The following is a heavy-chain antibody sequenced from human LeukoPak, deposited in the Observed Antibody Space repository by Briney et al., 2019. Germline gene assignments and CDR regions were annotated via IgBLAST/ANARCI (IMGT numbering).Heavy chain of an antibody. CDR1: GYSISSANY. CDR3: ARALGAFDI. V-gene: IGHV4-38-2*02. Sequence: SETLSLTCKVSGYSISSANYWGWIRQPPGKGLEWIASLYHSGATYYNPSLRSRVTVSVDTSKSQFSLKLSSVTAADTAVYYCARALGAFDIWGQGTMVTVSS. CDR2: LYHSGAT. J-gene: IGHJ3*02.